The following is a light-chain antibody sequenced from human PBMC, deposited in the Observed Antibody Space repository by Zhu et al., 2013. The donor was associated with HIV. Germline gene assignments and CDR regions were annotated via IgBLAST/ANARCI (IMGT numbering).Light chain of an antibody. CDR1: QRVSSNS. V-gene: IGKV3-20*01. CDR3: QQYADSPRT. J-gene: IGKJ1*01. Sequence: EIVLTQSPGTLSLSPGERATLSCRASQRVSSNSLAWYQQKPGQAPRLLIYGASSRPTGIPDRFSGSGSGTDFTLTISRLEPEDFGVYYCQQYADSPRTFGQGTKVEIK. CDR2: GAS.